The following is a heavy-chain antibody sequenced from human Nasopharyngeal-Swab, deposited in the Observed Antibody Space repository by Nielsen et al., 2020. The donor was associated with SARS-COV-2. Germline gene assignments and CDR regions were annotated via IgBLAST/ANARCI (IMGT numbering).Heavy chain of an antibody. CDR1: GFTFSTYD. Sequence: GESLKISCAASGFTFSTYDMSWVRHAPGKGLEWVSGISGSGESTHYADSVKGRFTISRDNSKNTLYLQMNSLRAEDTAVYYCVKGPPAVIHYFDYWGQGTLVTVSS. V-gene: IGHV3-23*01. CDR3: VKGPPAVIHYFDY. CDR2: ISGSGEST. D-gene: IGHD2-21*01. J-gene: IGHJ4*02.